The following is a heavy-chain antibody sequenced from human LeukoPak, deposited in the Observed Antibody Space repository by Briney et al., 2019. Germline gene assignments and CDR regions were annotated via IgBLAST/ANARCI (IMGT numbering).Heavy chain of an antibody. CDR1: GGSISSGGYY. J-gene: IGHJ4*02. CDR2: IYYSGSI. CDR3: ARVRTVSVYAIN. V-gene: IGHV4-31*03. Sequence: PSETLSLTCTVSGGSISSGGYYWSWIRQHPGKGLEWIGDIYYSGSIYYNPSLKSRDTISVDTSKNQFSLKLSSVPAADTAVYYCARVRTVSVYAINWGQGTLVTVSS. D-gene: IGHD2-8*01.